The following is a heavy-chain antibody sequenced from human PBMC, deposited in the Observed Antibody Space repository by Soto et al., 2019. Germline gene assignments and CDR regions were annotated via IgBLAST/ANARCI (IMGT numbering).Heavy chain of an antibody. Sequence: QVQLQQWGAGLLKPSETLSLTCAVYGGSFSGYYWSWIRQPPGKGLEWIGEINHSGSTNYNPSLKSRVTISVDTSKNQFSLKLSSVTAAETAVYYCARGRGRIFDYWGQGTLVTVSS. CDR3: ARGRGRIFDY. J-gene: IGHJ4*02. CDR2: INHSGST. D-gene: IGHD3-10*01. CDR1: GGSFSGYY. V-gene: IGHV4-34*01.